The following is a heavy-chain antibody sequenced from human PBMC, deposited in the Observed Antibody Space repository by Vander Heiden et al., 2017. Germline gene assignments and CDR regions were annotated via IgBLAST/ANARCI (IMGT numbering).Heavy chain of an antibody. CDR3: AREITTVTTYYFDY. Sequence: EVQLLESGGGLLKPGGSLSLSCAASGFPFSSYAMRWVRPAPGKGLEWVSAISGSGGSTYYADSVKGRFTISRDNSKNTLYLQMNSLRAEDTAVYYCAREITTVTTYYFDYWGQGTLVTVSS. CDR1: GFPFSSYA. V-gene: IGHV3-23*01. D-gene: IGHD4-17*01. J-gene: IGHJ4*02. CDR2: ISGSGGST.